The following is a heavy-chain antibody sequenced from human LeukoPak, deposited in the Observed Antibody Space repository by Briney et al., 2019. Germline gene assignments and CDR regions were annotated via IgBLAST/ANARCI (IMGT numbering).Heavy chain of an antibody. D-gene: IGHD3-10*01. J-gene: IGHJ6*03. CDR3: ARDERAYYSDSGSSSPRDYYYYYMDV. V-gene: IGHV1-2*02. CDR2: INPNSGGT. CDR1: GYTFTGYY. Sequence: ASVKVSCKASGYTFTGYYMHWVRQAPGQGLEWMGWINPNSGGTNYAQKFQGRVTMTRDTSISTAYMELSRLRSDDTAVYYCARDERAYYSDSGSSSPRDYYYYYMDVWGKGITVTVSS.